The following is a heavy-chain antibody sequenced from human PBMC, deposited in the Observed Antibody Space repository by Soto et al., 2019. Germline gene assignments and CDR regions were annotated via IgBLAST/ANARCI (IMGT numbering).Heavy chain of an antibody. CDR1: GDSVSSDNAT. Sequence: SQTLSLTCGISGDSVSSDNATWNWIRQSPSRGLEWLGRTYYRSKWYNDYAVSVKSRITINADTSKNQFSLQVNSVTPEDTAVYYCAREWELLHYYYGMDVWGQGTTVTAP. J-gene: IGHJ6*02. CDR3: AREWELLHYYYGMDV. D-gene: IGHD1-26*01. CDR2: TYYRSKWYN. V-gene: IGHV6-1*01.